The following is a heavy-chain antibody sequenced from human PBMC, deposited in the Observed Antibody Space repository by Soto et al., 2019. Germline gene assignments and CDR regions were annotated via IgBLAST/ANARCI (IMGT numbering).Heavy chain of an antibody. Sequence: ASVKVSCKASGYTFTSYYMHWVRQAPGQGLEWMGIINPSGGSTSYAQKFQGRVTMTRDTSTSTVYMELSSLRSEDTAVYYCARSGHNYCGGDCYSWPFDYWGQGTLVTVSS. D-gene: IGHD2-21*02. CDR3: ARSGHNYCGGDCYSWPFDY. CDR2: INPSGGST. J-gene: IGHJ4*02. CDR1: GYTFTSYY. V-gene: IGHV1-46*01.